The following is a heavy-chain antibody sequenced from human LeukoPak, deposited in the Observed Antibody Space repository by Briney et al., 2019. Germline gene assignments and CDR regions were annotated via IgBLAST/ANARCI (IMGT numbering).Heavy chain of an antibody. CDR2: IRYDGTNK. CDR1: GFPFSTYG. CDR3: AKPPSGGYHYYMDV. V-gene: IGHV3-30*02. D-gene: IGHD3-10*01. J-gene: IGHJ6*03. Sequence: PGGSLRLSCEASGFPFSTYGMHWVRQAPGKGLEWVTFIRYDGTNKYYADSVKGRFTISRDNSKNTLYLQMNSLRAEDTAVYYCAKPPSGGYHYYMDVWGKGTTVTISS.